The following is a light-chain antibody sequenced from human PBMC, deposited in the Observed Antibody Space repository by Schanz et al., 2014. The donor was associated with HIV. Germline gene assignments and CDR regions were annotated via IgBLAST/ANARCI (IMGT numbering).Light chain of an antibody. V-gene: IGLV2-14*02. CDR3: QSCDISLSGVV. Sequence: QSALTQPASVSGSLGQSITISCTGTSGDGGGHNLVSWSQQPPGKVPKLLIYEVMKRPSGVPDRFSGSKSGNTASLTISGLQAEDEADYYCQSCDISLSGVVFGGGTKLTVL. J-gene: IGLJ2*01. CDR2: EVM. CDR1: SGDGGGHNL.